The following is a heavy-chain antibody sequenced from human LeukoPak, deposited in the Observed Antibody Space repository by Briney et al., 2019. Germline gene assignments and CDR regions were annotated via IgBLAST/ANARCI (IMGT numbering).Heavy chain of an antibody. CDR1: GFTFSSYS. CDR3: AYRYDFWSGYYYYFDY. Sequence: GGSLRLSCAASGFTFSSYSMNWIRQAPGKGLEWVSYISSSSSTIYYADSVKGRFTISRDNAKNSLYLQMNSLRAEDTAVYYCAYRYDFWSGYYYYFDYWGQGTLVTVSS. J-gene: IGHJ4*02. D-gene: IGHD3-3*01. V-gene: IGHV3-48*04. CDR2: ISSSSSTI.